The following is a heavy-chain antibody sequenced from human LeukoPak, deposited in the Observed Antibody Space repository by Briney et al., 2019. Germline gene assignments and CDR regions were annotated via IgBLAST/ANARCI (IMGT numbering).Heavy chain of an antibody. Sequence: SETLSLTCTASGGSISSSSYYWGWIRQPPGKGLEWIGSIYYSGSTYYNPSLKSRVTISVDTSKNQFSLKLSSVTAADTAVYYCARTKYGSGSYYDDYWGQGTLVTVSS. CDR2: IYYSGST. CDR3: ARTKYGSGSYYDDY. CDR1: GGSISSSSYY. D-gene: IGHD3-10*01. V-gene: IGHV4-39*01. J-gene: IGHJ4*02.